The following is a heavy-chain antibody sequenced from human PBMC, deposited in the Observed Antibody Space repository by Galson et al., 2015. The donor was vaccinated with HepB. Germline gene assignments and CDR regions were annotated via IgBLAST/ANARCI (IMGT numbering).Heavy chain of an antibody. Sequence: TLSLTCTVSGGSISSGSYYWNWIRQHPGKGLEWIGYMSYSGSTYYNPSLRSRVTILVDTSKSQFSLKLSSVTAADAAVYYCASHYGANTSDIWGQGTMVTVSS. CDR1: GGSISSGSYY. CDR3: ASHYGANTSDI. D-gene: IGHD4/OR15-4a*01. J-gene: IGHJ3*02. CDR2: MSYSGST. V-gene: IGHV4-31*03.